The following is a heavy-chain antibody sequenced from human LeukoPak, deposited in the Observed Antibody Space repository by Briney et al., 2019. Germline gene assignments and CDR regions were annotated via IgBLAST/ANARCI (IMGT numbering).Heavy chain of an antibody. D-gene: IGHD6-13*01. J-gene: IGHJ5*02. CDR1: GYTFTSYD. Sequence: GASVKVSCKASGYTFTSYDINWVRQATGQGLEWMGWMNPNSGNTGCAQKFQGRVTMTRNTSISTAYMELSSLRSEDTAVYYCARGRRGSSSWYTPNYNWFDPWGQGTLVTVSS. CDR3: ARGRRGSSSWYTPNYNWFDP. V-gene: IGHV1-8*01. CDR2: MNPNSGNT.